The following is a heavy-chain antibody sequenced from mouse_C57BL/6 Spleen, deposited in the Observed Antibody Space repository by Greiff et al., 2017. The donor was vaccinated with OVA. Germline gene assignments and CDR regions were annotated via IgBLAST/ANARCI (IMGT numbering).Heavy chain of an antibody. CDR3: TVYYGSSSFDY. J-gene: IGHJ2*01. CDR1: GFTFSNYW. V-gene: IGHV6-3*01. CDR2: IRLKSDNYAT. Sequence: EVKVEESGGGLVQPGGSMKLSCVVSGFTFSNYWMNWVRQSPEKGLEWVAQIRLKSDNYATYYAESVKGRFTISRDDSKSSVYLQMNNLRAEDTGIYYCTVYYGSSSFDYWGQGTTLTVSS. D-gene: IGHD1-1*01.